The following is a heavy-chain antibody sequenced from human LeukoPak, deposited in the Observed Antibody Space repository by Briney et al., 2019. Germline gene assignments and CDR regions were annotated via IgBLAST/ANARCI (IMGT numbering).Heavy chain of an antibody. Sequence: GGSLRLSCAASGFTVSSNYMSWVRQAPGKGLEWVSVIYSGGSTYYADSVKGRFTISRDNSKNTLYLQINSLRAEDTAVYYCAKSLGFLEWLGTPYFDYWGQGTLVTVSS. J-gene: IGHJ4*02. D-gene: IGHD3-3*01. V-gene: IGHV3-53*01. CDR2: IYSGGST. CDR1: GFTVSSNY. CDR3: AKSLGFLEWLGTPYFDY.